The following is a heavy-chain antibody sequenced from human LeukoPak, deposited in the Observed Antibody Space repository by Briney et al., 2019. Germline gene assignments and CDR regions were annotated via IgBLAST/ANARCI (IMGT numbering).Heavy chain of an antibody. CDR1: GGSISSTTYY. J-gene: IGHJ4*02. V-gene: IGHV4-39*01. D-gene: IGHD2-2*01. CDR3: ARKSFHTSSYDY. CDR2: IYKTGST. Sequence: SETLSLTCTVSGGSISSTTYYWAWIRQPPGKGLEWIGSIYKTGSTNYSPSLKSRVFISVDTSNNQFSLNLSSVTAADTAVYCARKSFHTSSYDYWGQGTLVTVSS.